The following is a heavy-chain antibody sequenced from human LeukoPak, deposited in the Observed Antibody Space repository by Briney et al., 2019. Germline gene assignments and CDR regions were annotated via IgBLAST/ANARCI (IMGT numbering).Heavy chain of an antibody. Sequence: GGSLRLSCAASGFTFSSYAMSWVRQAPGKGLEWVSAISGSGGSTYYADSVKGRFTISRDNSKNTLYLRMNSLRAEDTAVYYCAKDPGPYDSSGYRAPHFDYWGQGTLVTVSS. D-gene: IGHD3-22*01. CDR1: GFTFSSYA. V-gene: IGHV3-23*01. J-gene: IGHJ4*02. CDR3: AKDPGPYDSSGYRAPHFDY. CDR2: ISGSGGST.